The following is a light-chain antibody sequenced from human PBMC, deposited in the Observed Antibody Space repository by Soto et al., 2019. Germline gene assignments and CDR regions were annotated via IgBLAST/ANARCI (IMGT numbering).Light chain of an antibody. CDR3: LQDYTYPRT. Sequence: ATQMTQSPSSLSASVGDRATITCRASHDIRSDLAWYQKKSGKAPKLLIYAASSLQSGVPSRFSGSGSGSYFTLTISSLQPEDFATYYCLQDYTYPRTFGQGTSVEI. V-gene: IGKV1-6*01. CDR2: AAS. CDR1: HDIRSD. J-gene: IGKJ1*01.